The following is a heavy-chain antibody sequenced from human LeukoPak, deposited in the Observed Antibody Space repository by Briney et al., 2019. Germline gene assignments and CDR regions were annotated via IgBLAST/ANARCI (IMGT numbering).Heavy chain of an antibody. CDR1: GASISNYY. D-gene: IGHD5-12*01. CDR2: VEVSGSA. J-gene: IGHJ4*02. Sequence: ADTLSLTCTVSGASISNYYWTWIRQPPGKGLEWIGNVEVSGSANYNPSLRSRVTISVDTFKNQFSLRLTSVTAADTAVYYCARGGDGHNGYGYSNDYWGQGTLVTVSA. V-gene: IGHV4-59*07. CDR3: ARGGDGHNGYGYSNDY.